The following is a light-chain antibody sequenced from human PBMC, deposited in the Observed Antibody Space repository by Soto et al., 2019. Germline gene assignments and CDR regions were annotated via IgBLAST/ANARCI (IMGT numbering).Light chain of an antibody. V-gene: IGKV3-11*01. J-gene: IGKJ1*01. Sequence: EVVLTQSPATLSLSPGERATLSCRASQSISNYLARYQQKPGQAPRLFIYDVSTRATGIPARFSGSGSGTDFTLTISSLEPEDFAVYYCQQRSYWPRTFGQGTKVEIK. CDR1: QSISNY. CDR2: DVS. CDR3: QQRSYWPRT.